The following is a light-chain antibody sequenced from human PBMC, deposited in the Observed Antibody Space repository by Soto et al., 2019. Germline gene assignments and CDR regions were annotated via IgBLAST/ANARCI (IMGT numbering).Light chain of an antibody. CDR3: QQYNSLSLT. J-gene: IGKJ1*01. CDR2: QAS. CDR1: HSISSW. V-gene: IGKV1-5*03. Sequence: DIQMTQSPSTLSASVGDRVTITCRASHSISSWLAWYQQKPTKAPKLLIYQASTLESGVSSRFSGGRSGTEFTLTSSSLQPDDFATYYCQQYNSLSLTFGQGTKVEIK.